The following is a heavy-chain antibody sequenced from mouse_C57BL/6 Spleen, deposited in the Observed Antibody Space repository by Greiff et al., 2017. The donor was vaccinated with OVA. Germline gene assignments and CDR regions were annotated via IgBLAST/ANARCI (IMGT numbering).Heavy chain of an antibody. J-gene: IGHJ4*01. CDR2: IYPGSGST. V-gene: IGHV1-55*01. D-gene: IGHD1-1*01. Sequence: QLPGAELVKPGASVKMSCKASGYTFTSYWITWVKQRPGQGLEWIGDIYPGSGSTNYNEKFKSKATLTVDTSSSTAYMQLSSLTSEDSAVYYCAREGITTVVATDYAMDYWGQGTSVTVSS. CDR3: AREGITTVVATDYAMDY. CDR1: GYTFTSYW.